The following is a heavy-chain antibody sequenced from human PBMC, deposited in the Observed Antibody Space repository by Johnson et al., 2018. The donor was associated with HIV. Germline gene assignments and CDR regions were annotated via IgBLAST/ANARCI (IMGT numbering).Heavy chain of an antibody. CDR3: ARADLSSGWYTHAFDI. CDR2: ITYDGSST. CDR1: GFSFDDYA. V-gene: IGHV3-9*01. J-gene: IGHJ3*02. D-gene: IGHD6-19*01. Sequence: VQLVESVGGVVQPGRSLRLSCAASGFSFDDYAMHWVRQAPGKGLEWVAGITYDGSSTSYADSVKGRLTISRDNAKNTLYLQMNSLRAEDTAVYYCARADLSSGWYTHAFDIWGQGTMVTVSS.